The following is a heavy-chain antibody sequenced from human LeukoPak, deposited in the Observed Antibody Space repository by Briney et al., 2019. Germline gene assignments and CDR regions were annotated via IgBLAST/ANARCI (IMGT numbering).Heavy chain of an antibody. Sequence: KPSETLSLTCTVSGGSISSYYWSWIRQPAGKGLEWIGRIYTSGSTNYNPSLKSRVTMSVDTSKNQFSLKLSSVTAADTAVYYCARDLRSYYYYYMDVWGKGTTVTISS. J-gene: IGHJ6*03. V-gene: IGHV4-4*07. CDR1: GGSISSYY. CDR3: ARDLRSYYYYYMDV. CDR2: IYTSGST.